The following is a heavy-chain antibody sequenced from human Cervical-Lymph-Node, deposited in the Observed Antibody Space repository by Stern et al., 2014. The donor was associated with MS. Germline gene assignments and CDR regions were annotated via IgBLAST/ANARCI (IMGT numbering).Heavy chain of an antibody. CDR1: GYSFTIYY. Sequence: VQLVQSGAEVKKPGESLKISCKLSGYSFTIYYIAWARQMHGQGLEWMGVIYPYDSDTTYSPSFQGQVTISADKSIPTAYLQWSSLRASDTAMYYCARHVQGFDYWGQGTLVTVSS. CDR3: ARHVQGFDY. CDR2: IYPYDSDT. V-gene: IGHV5-51*01. J-gene: IGHJ4*02.